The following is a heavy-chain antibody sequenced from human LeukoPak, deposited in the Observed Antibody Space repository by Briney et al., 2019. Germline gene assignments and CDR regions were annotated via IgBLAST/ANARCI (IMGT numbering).Heavy chain of an antibody. CDR3: ARLRSEATSFFDY. V-gene: IGHV4-59*08. CDR1: RGFINSHY. D-gene: IGHD5-24*01. CDR2: IYYRGGP. J-gene: IGHJ4*02. Sequence: KPSETLSLTCTVSRGFINSHYWGWIRQPPGTRLKWIGYIYYRGGPNYNPSLTSRVAISVDTSKNQFSLILSSVTAADTAVYYCARLRSEATSFFDYWGQGALVTVSS.